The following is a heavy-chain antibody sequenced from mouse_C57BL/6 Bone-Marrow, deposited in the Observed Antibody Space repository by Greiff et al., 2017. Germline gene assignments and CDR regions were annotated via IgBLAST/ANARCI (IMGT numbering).Heavy chain of an antibody. CDR3: ASEPLSDGYACAD. CDR1: GFTFSSDA. D-gene: IGHD2-3*01. J-gene: IGHJ3*01. V-gene: IGHV5-4*01. CDR2: ISDGGSYT. Sequence: EVQLVESGGGLVKPGGSLKLSCAASGFTFSSDAMSWVRQTPEKRLEWVATISDGGSYTYYPDNVKGRFTIYRDNTKNNRYLPMSHLKSEDTAMYYGASEPLSDGYACADWGKGTLVTVAA.